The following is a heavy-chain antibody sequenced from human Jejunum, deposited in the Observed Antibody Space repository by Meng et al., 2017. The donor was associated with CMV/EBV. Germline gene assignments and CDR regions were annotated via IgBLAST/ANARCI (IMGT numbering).Heavy chain of an antibody. D-gene: IGHD1-26*01. Sequence: CAASGFTFSRYSMNWVRQAPGKGLEWVSSITKSSSNTYDADSVKGRFSISRDNAKNSLYLQMNSLRAEDTAVYYCARDLWEGFDYWGQGTLVTVSS. CDR2: ITKSSSNT. J-gene: IGHJ4*02. CDR1: GFTFSRYS. V-gene: IGHV3-21*01. CDR3: ARDLWEGFDY.